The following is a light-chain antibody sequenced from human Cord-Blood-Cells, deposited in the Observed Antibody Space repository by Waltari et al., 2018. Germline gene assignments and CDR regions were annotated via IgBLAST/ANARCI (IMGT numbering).Light chain of an antibody. CDR3: QHSYSTPWT. CDR1: QSSSSY. V-gene: IGKV1-39*01. J-gene: IGKJ1*01. Sequence: DIQMTQSPSSLSASVGDRVTIPSRESQSSSSYLNWYQQKPGKAPKLLIDAASSLQSGVPSRCSGSGSGTDFTLTISSLQPEDFATYYYQHSYSTPWTFGQGTKVEIK. CDR2: AAS.